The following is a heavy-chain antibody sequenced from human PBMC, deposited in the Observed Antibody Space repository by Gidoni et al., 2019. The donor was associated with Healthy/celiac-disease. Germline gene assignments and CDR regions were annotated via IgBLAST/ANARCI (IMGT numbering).Heavy chain of an antibody. CDR3: ARPGKDSSGYYFDY. Sequence: QVQLQQWGAGLLKPSETLSLTCAVYGGSFSGYYWSWIRQPPGKGLEWIGEINHSGSTNYNPSLKSRVTISVDTSKNQFSLKLRSVTAADTAVYYCARPGKDSSGYYFDYWGQGTLVTVSS. CDR1: GGSFSGYY. J-gene: IGHJ4*02. D-gene: IGHD3-22*01. V-gene: IGHV4-34*01. CDR2: INHSGST.